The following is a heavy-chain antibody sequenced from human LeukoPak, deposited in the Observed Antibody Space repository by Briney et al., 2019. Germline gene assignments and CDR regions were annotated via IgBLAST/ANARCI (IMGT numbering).Heavy chain of an antibody. CDR1: GFTFSSYG. D-gene: IGHD1-26*01. CDR2: IRYDGSNK. CDR3: AKGGATILDY. Sequence: GGALRLSCAPSGFTFSSYGMHWVRPAPRKGLEWVAFIRYDGSNKYYADSLKGRFTISRDNFKNTLYLQIKSLGAQDTSVYYSAKGGATILDYWGQGTLVTVSS. V-gene: IGHV3-30*02. J-gene: IGHJ4*02.